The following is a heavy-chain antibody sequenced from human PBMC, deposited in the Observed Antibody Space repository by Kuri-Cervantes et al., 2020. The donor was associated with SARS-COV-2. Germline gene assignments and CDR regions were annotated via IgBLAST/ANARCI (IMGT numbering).Heavy chain of an antibody. CDR3: AKDQFDSSGWYIDY. Sequence: GESLKISCAASGFTFSSYSMNWVRQAPGKGLEWVSSISSSSSYIYYADSVKGRFTISRDNAKNSLYLQMNSLRAEDTVVYYCAKDQFDSSGWYIDYWGQGTLVTVSS. J-gene: IGHJ4*02. V-gene: IGHV3-21*04. CDR1: GFTFSSYS. D-gene: IGHD6-19*01. CDR2: ISSSSSYI.